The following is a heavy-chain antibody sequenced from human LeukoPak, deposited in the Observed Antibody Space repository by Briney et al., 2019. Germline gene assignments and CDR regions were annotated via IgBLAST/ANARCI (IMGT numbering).Heavy chain of an antibody. CDR3: ARLFWSGYYTRSPFDY. Sequence: SGTLSLTCAVSGGSISSSNWWSWVRQPPGKGLEWIGETYHSGSTNYNPSLKSRVTISVDTSKNQFSLKLSSVTAADTAVYYCARLFWSGYYTRSPFDYWGQGTLVTVSS. D-gene: IGHD3-3*01. J-gene: IGHJ4*02. V-gene: IGHV4-4*02. CDR2: TYHSGST. CDR1: GGSISSSNW.